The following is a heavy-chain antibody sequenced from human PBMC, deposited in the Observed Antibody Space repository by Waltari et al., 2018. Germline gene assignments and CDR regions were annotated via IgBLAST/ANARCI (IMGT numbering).Heavy chain of an antibody. J-gene: IGHJ4*02. CDR1: GFTFSSYA. CDR3: AKEKGLIVVVPAAIGY. Sequence: EVQLVESGGGLVQPGGSLRLSCAASGFTFSSYAMSWVRQAPGKGLEWVSAISGSGGSTYYADSVKGRFTISRDNAKNTLYLQMNSLRAEDTAVYYCAKEKGLIVVVPAAIGYWGQGTLVTVSS. CDR2: ISGSGGST. V-gene: IGHV3-23*04. D-gene: IGHD2-2*01.